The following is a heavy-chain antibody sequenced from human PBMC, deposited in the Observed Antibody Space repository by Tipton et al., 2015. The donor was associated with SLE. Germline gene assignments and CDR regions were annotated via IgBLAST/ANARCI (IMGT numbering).Heavy chain of an antibody. CDR1: GYSISSGYY. V-gene: IGHV4-38-2*01. Sequence: TLSLTCAVSGYSISSGYYWGWIRQPPGKGLEWIGSIYHSGSTYYNPPLKSRVTISVDTSKNQFSLKLSSVTAADTAVYYCARQEKGDAFDIWGQGTMVTVSS. J-gene: IGHJ3*02. CDR2: IYHSGST. CDR3: ARQEKGDAFDI.